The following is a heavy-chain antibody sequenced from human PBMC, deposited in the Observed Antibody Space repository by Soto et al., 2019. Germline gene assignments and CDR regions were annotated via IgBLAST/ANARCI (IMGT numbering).Heavy chain of an antibody. CDR2: IKQDESEK. CDR1: GFTFRGFW. V-gene: IGHV3-7*01. D-gene: IGHD6-19*01. Sequence: VVSLRLSCAASGFTFRGFWMSWVRQAPGKGLEWVANIKQDESEKYYMDSVKGRFTVSRDNAKNSLYLQMNSLRAEDTAVYYCARVYSSGWNFDNWGQGTLVTGSS. CDR3: ARVYSSGWNFDN. J-gene: IGHJ4*02.